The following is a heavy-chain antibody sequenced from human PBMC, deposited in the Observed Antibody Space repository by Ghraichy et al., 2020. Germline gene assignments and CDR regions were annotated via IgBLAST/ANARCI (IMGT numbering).Heavy chain of an antibody. J-gene: IGHJ4*02. V-gene: IGHV3-30*02. D-gene: IGHD3-22*01. CDR1: GFTFSSYG. CDR2: IRYDGSNK. Sequence: GSLRLSCAASGFTFSSYGMHWVRQAPGKGLEWVAFIRYDGSNKYYADSVKGRFTISRDNSKNTLYLQMNSLRAEDTAVYYCAKENIPYGDSSGYYSLDYWGQGTLVTVSS. CDR3: AKENIPYGDSSGYYSLDY.